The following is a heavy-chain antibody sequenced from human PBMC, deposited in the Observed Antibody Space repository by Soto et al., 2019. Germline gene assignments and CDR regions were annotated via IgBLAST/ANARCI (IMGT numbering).Heavy chain of an antibody. J-gene: IGHJ6*03. CDR3: AKGGLGATIHYYMDV. V-gene: IGHV3-9*01. D-gene: IGHD5-12*01. CDR1: GFTFDDYA. Sequence: EVQLVESGGGLVQPGRSLRLSCAASGFTFDDYAMHWVRQAPGKGLEWVSGISWNSGSIGYADSVKGRFTISRDNAKNSLELEMNSLRAEDTALYYWAKGGLGATIHYYMDVWGKGTTVTVSS. CDR2: ISWNSGSI.